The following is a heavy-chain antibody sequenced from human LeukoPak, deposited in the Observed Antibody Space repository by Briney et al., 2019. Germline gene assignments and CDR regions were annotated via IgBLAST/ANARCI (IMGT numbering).Heavy chain of an antibody. Sequence: SETLSLTCTVSGGSISDNYWSWIRQPPGKGLEWIGYAYYRGHTNYNSALKSRVTMSLDTAESEFSLRLRPATAADTAVYFCARHPLATPFDYWGPGTLVTVSS. J-gene: IGHJ4*02. D-gene: IGHD2-15*01. CDR2: AYYRGHT. V-gene: IGHV4-59*08. CDR1: GGSISDNY. CDR3: ARHPLATPFDY.